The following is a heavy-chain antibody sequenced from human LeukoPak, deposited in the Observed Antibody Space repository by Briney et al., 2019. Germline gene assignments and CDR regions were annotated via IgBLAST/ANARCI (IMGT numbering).Heavy chain of an antibody. CDR1: GFTFSHYS. J-gene: IGHJ4*02. CDR2: ISTSSSYI. D-gene: IGHD1-26*01. Sequence: GGSLRLSCAASGFTFSHYSMNWVRQAPGKGLEWVSSISTSSSYIYYADSVKGRFTVSRNNAKNSLYLQMDSLRAADTAVYYCAKDRSIGTYYTFDHWGQGTLVTVSS. V-gene: IGHV3-21*04. CDR3: AKDRSIGTYYTFDH.